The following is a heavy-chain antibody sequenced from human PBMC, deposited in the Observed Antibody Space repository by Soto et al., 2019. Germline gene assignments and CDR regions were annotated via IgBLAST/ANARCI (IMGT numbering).Heavy chain of an antibody. Sequence: ASVKVSCKASGYTFTGYYMHWVRQAPGQGLEWMGWINPNSGGTNYAQKFQGWVTMTRDTSISTAYMELSRLRSDDTAVYYCARAVDTAMVQKMLMEGYDYYYGMDVWGQGTTVTVSS. J-gene: IGHJ6*02. CDR2: INPNSGGT. CDR3: ARAVDTAMVQKMLMEGYDYYYGMDV. D-gene: IGHD5-18*01. V-gene: IGHV1-2*04. CDR1: GYTFTGYY.